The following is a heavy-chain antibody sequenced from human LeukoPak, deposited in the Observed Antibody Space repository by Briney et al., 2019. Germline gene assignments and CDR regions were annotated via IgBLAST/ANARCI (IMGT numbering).Heavy chain of an antibody. D-gene: IGHD2/OR15-2a*01. CDR3: ARSERGYFLFDY. CDR2: IYTSGST. J-gene: IGHJ4*02. Sequence: PSQTLSLTCTVSGGSISSGSYYWSWIRQPGGKGLEWIGRIYTSGSTNYNPSLKSRVTISVDTSKNQFSLKLSSVTAADTAVYYCARSERGYFLFDYWGQGTLVTVSS. CDR1: GGSISSGSYY. V-gene: IGHV4-61*02.